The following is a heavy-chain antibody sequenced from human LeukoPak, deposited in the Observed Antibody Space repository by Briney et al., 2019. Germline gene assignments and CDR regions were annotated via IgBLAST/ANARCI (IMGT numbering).Heavy chain of an antibody. Sequence: GGSLRLSCAASGFTFSSYAMSWVRQAPGKGLEWVSLISGSGYSTYYADSVKGRFTISRDDSNNMLSLQMNGLRADDTALYYCAKSGSGTLRPFSWGQGTLVTVSS. D-gene: IGHD3-10*01. CDR1: GFTFSSYA. CDR2: ISGSGYST. V-gene: IGHV3-23*01. CDR3: AKSGSGTLRPFS. J-gene: IGHJ5*02.